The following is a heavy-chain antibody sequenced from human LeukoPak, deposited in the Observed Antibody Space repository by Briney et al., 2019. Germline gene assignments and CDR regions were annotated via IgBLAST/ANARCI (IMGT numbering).Heavy chain of an antibody. J-gene: IGHJ4*02. CDR3: ARGRKQWLAFYYFDY. D-gene: IGHD6-19*01. V-gene: IGHV4-34*01. Sequence: SETLSLTCAVYGGSFSGYYWSWIRQPPGKGLEWIGEINHSGSTNYNPSLKSRVTISVDTSKNQFSLKLSSVTAADTAVYYCARGRKQWLAFYYFDYWGQGTPVTVSS. CDR2: INHSGST. CDR1: GGSFSGYY.